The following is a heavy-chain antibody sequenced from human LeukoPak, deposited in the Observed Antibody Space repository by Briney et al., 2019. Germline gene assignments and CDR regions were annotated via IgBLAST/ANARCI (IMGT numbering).Heavy chain of an antibody. J-gene: IGHJ5*02. D-gene: IGHD3-10*01. CDR2: ITPIFGTA. Sequence: ASVKVSCKASGGTFSSYAISWVRQAPGQGLEWMGGITPIFGTANYAQKFQGRVTITADKSTSTAYMELSSLRSEDTAVYYCARLAMVRGEGWFDPWGQGTLVTVSS. CDR1: GGTFSSYA. V-gene: IGHV1-69*06. CDR3: ARLAMVRGEGWFDP.